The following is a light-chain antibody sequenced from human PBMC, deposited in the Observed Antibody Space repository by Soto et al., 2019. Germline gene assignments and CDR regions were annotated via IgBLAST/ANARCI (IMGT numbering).Light chain of an antibody. CDR2: DAF. J-gene: IGKJ5*01. V-gene: IGKV3-20*01. Sequence: EIVLTQSPGTLSLSPGESATLSCRASRSLDSGQLAWYQQKVGRAPRLLIHDAFMRATGIPDRFSGSGSGTDFTLTFARLEPEDFAVYYCQQYGDSPRTFGQGTRLETK. CDR1: RSLDSGQ. CDR3: QQYGDSPRT.